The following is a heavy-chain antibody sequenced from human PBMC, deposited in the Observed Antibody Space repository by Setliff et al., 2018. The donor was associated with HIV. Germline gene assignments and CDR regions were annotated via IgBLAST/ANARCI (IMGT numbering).Heavy chain of an antibody. Sequence: GASVKVSCKAYGYSFSSYGLNWVRQDPGQGLEWLGWISAENGNTNYAQKFQGRVIMTTVTSTSTAYMELKSLRSDDTAVYFCARDRSPTVAGTFGYWGQGALVTVSS. J-gene: IGHJ4*02. CDR3: ARDRSPTVAGTFGY. CDR1: GYSFSSYG. CDR2: ISAENGNT. V-gene: IGHV1-18*01. D-gene: IGHD6-19*01.